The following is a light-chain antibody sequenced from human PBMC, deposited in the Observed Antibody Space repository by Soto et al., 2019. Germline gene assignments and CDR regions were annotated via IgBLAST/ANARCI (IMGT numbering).Light chain of an antibody. J-gene: IGLJ1*01. Sequence: QSVLTQPPSASGSPGQSVTISCTGTSSDVGGYNYVSWYQQHPGKAPKLMIYDVTKRPSGVPDRFSGSKSGNTASLTVSGLQAEDEADYYCSSYEGSGSPSYVFGTGTKLTVL. CDR1: SSDVGGYNY. V-gene: IGLV2-8*01. CDR2: DVT. CDR3: SSYEGSGSPSYV.